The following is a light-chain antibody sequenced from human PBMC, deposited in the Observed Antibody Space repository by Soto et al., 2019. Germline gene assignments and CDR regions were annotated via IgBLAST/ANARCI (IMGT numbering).Light chain of an antibody. J-gene: IGKJ5*01. CDR3: QQYGSP. CDR1: QSVSNSY. Sequence: ESVLTQSPGTLSLSPGERATLSCRASQSVSNSYLAWYQQKPGQALRLLIYGASSRAPGIPDRFSGSGSETDFTLTISRLEPEDFAVYYCQQYGSPFGQGTRLEIK. CDR2: GAS. V-gene: IGKV3-20*01.